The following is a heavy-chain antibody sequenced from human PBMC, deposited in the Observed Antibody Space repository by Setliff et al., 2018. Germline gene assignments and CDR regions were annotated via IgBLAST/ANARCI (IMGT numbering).Heavy chain of an antibody. CDR1: GFTFSSYG. CDR2: ISYDGSNK. V-gene: IGHV3-30*03. CDR3: ASLYYDSSGYEYFQH. J-gene: IGHJ1*01. D-gene: IGHD3-22*01. Sequence: GGSLRLSCAASGFTFSSYGMHWVRQAPGKGLEWVAVISYDGSNKYYADSVKGRFTISRGNAKNSLYLQMNSLRAEDTAVYYCASLYYDSSGYEYFQHWGQGTLVTVSS.